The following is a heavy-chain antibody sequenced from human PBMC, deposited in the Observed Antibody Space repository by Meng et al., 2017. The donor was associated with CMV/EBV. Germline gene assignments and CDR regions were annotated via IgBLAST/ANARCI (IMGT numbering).Heavy chain of an antibody. V-gene: IGHV1-69*05. CDR2: IIPIFGTA. CDR1: GGTFSSYA. J-gene: IGHJ1*01. Sequence: SVKVSCKASGGTFSSYAISWVRQAPGQGLEWMGGIIPIFGTANYAQKFQGRVTITTDESTSTAYMELSSLRSEDTAVYYCARDYAYGGNLAEYFQHCGQGTLVTVSS. D-gene: IGHD4/OR15-4a*01. CDR3: ARDYAYGGNLAEYFQH.